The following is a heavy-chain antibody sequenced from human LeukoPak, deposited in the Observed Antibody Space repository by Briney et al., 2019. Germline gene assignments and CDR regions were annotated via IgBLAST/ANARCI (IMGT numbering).Heavy chain of an antibody. Sequence: GGSLRLSCAASGFTFSSYSMNWVRQAPGKGLEWVSYISSSSSTIYYADSVKGRFTISRDNAKNSLYLQMNSLRAEDTAVYYCTRDFSGYGGSYSYYFDYWGQGTPVTVSS. CDR1: GFTFSSYS. J-gene: IGHJ4*02. CDR2: ISSSSSTI. CDR3: TRDFSGYGGSYSYYFDY. V-gene: IGHV3-48*01. D-gene: IGHD1-26*01.